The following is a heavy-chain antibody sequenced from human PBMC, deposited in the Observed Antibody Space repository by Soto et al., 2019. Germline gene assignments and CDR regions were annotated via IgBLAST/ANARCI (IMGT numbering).Heavy chain of an antibody. Sequence: SQTLSRTCVISGDSVSSSSVTWNWIRQSPSRGLEWLGRTYYRSKWYNDYAESVKSRITINPDTSKNQFSLHLNSVTPEDTAVYYCVRLIGNSWLDFWGQGTLVTVSS. V-gene: IGHV6-1*01. CDR2: TYYRSKWYN. CDR3: VRLIGNSWLDF. J-gene: IGHJ5*01. CDR1: GDSVSSSSVT. D-gene: IGHD1-26*01.